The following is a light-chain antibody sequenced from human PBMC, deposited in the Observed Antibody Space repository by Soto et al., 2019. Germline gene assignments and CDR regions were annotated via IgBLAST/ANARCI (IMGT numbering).Light chain of an antibody. CDR3: QQRSDWPIT. CDR2: DAS. CDR1: QSVSSH. V-gene: IGKV3-11*01. J-gene: IGKJ5*01. Sequence: EVVLTQSPATLSFSPGERATLSCRASQSVSSHLAWYQQKPGQAPRLLIYDASNRATGIPARFSGSGSGTDFTLTISSLEPEDFAVYYCQQRSDWPITFGQGTRLEIK.